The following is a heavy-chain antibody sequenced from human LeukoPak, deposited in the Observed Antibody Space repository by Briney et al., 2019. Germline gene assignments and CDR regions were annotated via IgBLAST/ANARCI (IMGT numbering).Heavy chain of an antibody. CDR3: ARDSGADIVAPGVSDY. CDR1: GFTFSSYS. V-gene: IGHV3-21*01. D-gene: IGHD5-12*01. J-gene: IGHJ4*02. Sequence: GGSLRLSCAASGFTFSSYSMNWVRQAPGKGLEWVSSTSSSSSYIYYADSVKGRFTISRDNAKNSLYLQMNSLRAEDTAVYYCARDSGADIVAPGVSDYWGQGTLVTVSS. CDR2: TSSSSSYI.